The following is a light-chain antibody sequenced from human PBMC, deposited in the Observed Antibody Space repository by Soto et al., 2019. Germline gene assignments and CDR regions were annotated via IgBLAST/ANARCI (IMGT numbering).Light chain of an antibody. CDR1: QSVSSD. Sequence: EIILTQSPATLSLSPGERASLSCRASQSVSSDLAWYQQKPGQALRLLIYDASKRATGIPARFSGSGSGTDFTHTISRLEPEDFAVYYCQHRSNWPLTFGGGTKVEIK. V-gene: IGKV3-11*01. J-gene: IGKJ4*01. CDR2: DAS. CDR3: QHRSNWPLT.